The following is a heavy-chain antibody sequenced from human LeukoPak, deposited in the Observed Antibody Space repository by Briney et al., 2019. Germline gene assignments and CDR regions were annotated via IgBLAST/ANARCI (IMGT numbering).Heavy chain of an antibody. V-gene: IGHV3-21*04. D-gene: IGHD2-2*01. CDR3: AKDRGGYCSSTSCSRALFQH. CDR1: GFTFSSYS. Sequence: GGSLRLSCAASGFTFSSYSMNWVRQAPGKGLEWVSSISSSSSYIYYADSVKGRFTISRDNAKNSLYLQMNSLRAEDTALYYCAKDRGGYCSSTSCSRALFQHWGQGTLVTVSS. CDR2: ISSSSSYI. J-gene: IGHJ1*01.